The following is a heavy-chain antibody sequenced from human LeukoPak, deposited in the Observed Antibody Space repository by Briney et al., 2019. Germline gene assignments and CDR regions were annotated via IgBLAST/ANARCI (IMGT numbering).Heavy chain of an antibody. CDR1: GFLFSDYE. D-gene: IGHD5-18*01. CDR3: VRDGYSYGYDFDY. V-gene: IGHV3-48*03. Sequence: GGSLRLSCGASGFLFSDYEMNWVRQAPGKGREWISYISTRGGTIYYADSVEGRFTISRDNAKNALYLQMNSLRVEDTAFYYCVRDGYSYGYDFDYWGQGTLVAVSP. J-gene: IGHJ4*02. CDR2: ISTRGGTI.